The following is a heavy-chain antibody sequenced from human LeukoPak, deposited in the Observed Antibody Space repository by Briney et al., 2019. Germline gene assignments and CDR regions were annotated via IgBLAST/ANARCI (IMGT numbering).Heavy chain of an antibody. D-gene: IGHD2-15*01. Sequence: SETLSLTCTVSGGSINSYYWGWIRQSPGKGLEWIGYRYYSGNTNYNPSLKSRVTISVDMSKNQFSLKLSSVTAADTAVYYCATVYCSRGSCSFDYWGQGTLVTVSS. CDR1: GGSINSYY. CDR2: RYYSGNT. CDR3: ATVYCSRGSCSFDY. V-gene: IGHV4-59*01. J-gene: IGHJ4*02.